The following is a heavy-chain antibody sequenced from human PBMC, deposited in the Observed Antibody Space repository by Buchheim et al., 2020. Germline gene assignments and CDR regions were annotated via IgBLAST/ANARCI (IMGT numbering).Heavy chain of an antibody. CDR2: ISSDGSNK. Sequence: QVQLVESGGGVVQPGRSLRLSCAASGFTFSSYGMHWVRQAPGKGLEWVAVISSDGSNKYYADSVKGRFTISRDNSKNTLYLQMNSLRAEDTAVYYCAKDGGQYIVGATILSLYFDYWGQGTL. V-gene: IGHV3-30*18. CDR3: AKDGGQYIVGATILSLYFDY. CDR1: GFTFSSYG. D-gene: IGHD1-26*01. J-gene: IGHJ4*02.